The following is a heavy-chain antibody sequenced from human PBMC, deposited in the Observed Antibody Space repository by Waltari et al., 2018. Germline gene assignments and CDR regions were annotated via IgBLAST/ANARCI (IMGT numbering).Heavy chain of an antibody. D-gene: IGHD7-27*01. CDR3: ARGSGVDS. J-gene: IGHJ4*02. CDR2: ISDAGGII. CDR1: FSTYV. Sequence: FSTYVMNWSRQAPGKGLEWVSSISDAGGIINYADSVKGRFTISRDNSKNTLYLQMNSLRVDDTAVYYCARGSGVDSWGQGTLVTISS. V-gene: IGHV3-23*01.